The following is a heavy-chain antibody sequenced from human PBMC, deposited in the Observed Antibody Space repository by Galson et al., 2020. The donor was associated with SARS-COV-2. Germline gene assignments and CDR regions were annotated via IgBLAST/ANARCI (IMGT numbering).Heavy chain of an antibody. CDR1: GYRFRLYA. D-gene: IGHD2-8*02. J-gene: IGHJ6*03. V-gene: IGHV7-4-1*02. Sequence: ASVKVSCKASGYRFRLYALHLVRQAPGQGLEWMGWINTNNGNPTYAQGFTGRFVFSLDTSTSTAFLPISSLKAEDTAVYYCARRNLCTGDMCPPVYYYYMDVWGKWTTVTFSS. CDR2: INTNNGNP. CDR3: ARRNLCTGDMCPPVYYYYMDV.